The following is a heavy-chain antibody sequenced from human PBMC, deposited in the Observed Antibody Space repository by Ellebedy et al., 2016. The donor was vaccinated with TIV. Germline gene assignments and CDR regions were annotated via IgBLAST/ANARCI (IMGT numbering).Heavy chain of an antibody. V-gene: IGHV3-23*01. J-gene: IGHJ4*02. D-gene: IGHD3-10*01. CDR2: ISDSGSST. Sequence: GESLKISCAASGLTFSNNAMSWVRQAPGKGLEWVSGISDSGSSTYYADSVKGRFTISRDNSKNTLYLRMDSLRVEDTDIYYCAKDSGKYGWNSEYWGQGTQVTVSS. CDR1: GLTFSNNA. CDR3: AKDSGKYGWNSEY.